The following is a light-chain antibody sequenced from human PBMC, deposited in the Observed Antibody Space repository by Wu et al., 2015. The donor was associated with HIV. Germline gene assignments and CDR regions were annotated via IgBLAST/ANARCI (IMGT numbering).Light chain of an antibody. Sequence: EIVLTQSPGTLSLSPGERATLSCRASQSVSSSYLAWYRQKPGQAPRLLIYGASSRATGIPDRFSGSGSGTDFTLTISSLEREDFAVYYCQQRSNSISFGQGTRLEI. CDR3: QQRSNSIS. V-gene: IGKV3D-20*02. CDR2: GAS. CDR1: QSVSSSY. J-gene: IGKJ5*01.